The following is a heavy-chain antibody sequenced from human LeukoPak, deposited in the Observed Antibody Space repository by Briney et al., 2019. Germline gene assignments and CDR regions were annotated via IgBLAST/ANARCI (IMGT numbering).Heavy chain of an antibody. V-gene: IGHV3-49*04. CDR1: GFTFGDYA. D-gene: IGHD2-2*01. CDR3: TREGYCSSTSCYWFYYYYGMDV. Sequence: PGGSLRLSCTASGFTFGDYAMSWVRQAPGKGLEWVGFIRSKAYGGTTEYAASVKGRFTISRDDSKSIAYLQMNSLKTEDTAVYYCTREGYCSSTSCYWFYYYYGMDVGGQGTTVTVSS. CDR2: IRSKAYGGTT. J-gene: IGHJ6*02.